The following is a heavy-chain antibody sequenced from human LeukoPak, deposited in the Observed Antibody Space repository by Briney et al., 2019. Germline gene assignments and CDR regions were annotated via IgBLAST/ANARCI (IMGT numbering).Heavy chain of an antibody. J-gene: IGHJ6*02. Sequence: SETLSLTCAVYGGSFSGYYWSWIRQPPGKGLEWIGEINHSGSTNYNPSLKSRVTKSADTSKNQFSLKLSSVTAADTAVYYCASPIIAVAGTDYYGMDVWGQGTTVTVSS. CDR3: ASPIIAVAGTDYYGMDV. V-gene: IGHV4-34*01. D-gene: IGHD6-19*01. CDR2: INHSGST. CDR1: GGSFSGYY.